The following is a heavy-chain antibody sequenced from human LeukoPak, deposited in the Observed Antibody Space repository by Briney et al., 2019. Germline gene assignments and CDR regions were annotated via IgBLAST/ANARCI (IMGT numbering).Heavy chain of an antibody. V-gene: IGHV3-23*01. CDR1: GFTFSSYA. Sequence: GGSLRLSCAASGFTFSSYAMSWVRQAPGKGLEWVSAISGSGGSTYYADSVKGRFTISRDNSKNTLYLQMNSLRAEDTAVYYCARFYGSGSWNDAFDIWGQGTMVTVSS. CDR2: ISGSGGST. D-gene: IGHD3-10*01. J-gene: IGHJ3*02. CDR3: ARFYGSGSWNDAFDI.